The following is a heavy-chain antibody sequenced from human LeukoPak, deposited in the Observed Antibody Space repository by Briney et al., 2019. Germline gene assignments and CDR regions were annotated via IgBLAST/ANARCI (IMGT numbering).Heavy chain of an antibody. CDR1: GGTFSSYA. J-gene: IGHJ4*02. V-gene: IGHV1-69*04. CDR2: IIPILGIA. Sequence: SVKVSCKASGGTFSSYAISWVRQAPGQGLEWMGRIIPILGIANYAQKFQGRVTITTDESTSTAYMELSSLRSEDTAVYYCARSGLSGSLLAPNDYWGQGTLVTVSS. D-gene: IGHD1-26*01. CDR3: ARSGLSGSLLAPNDY.